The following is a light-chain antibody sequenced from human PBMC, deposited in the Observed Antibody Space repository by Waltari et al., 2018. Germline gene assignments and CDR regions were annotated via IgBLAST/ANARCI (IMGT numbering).Light chain of an antibody. V-gene: IGKV3-15*01. Sequence: EIVMTQSPATLSVSPGDRATLSCRASQSVGSKLAWYQQKPGQPPRLLMYCATTRATGIPARFSGSVSGTEFTRTISSLQSEDFAVYYCQQYNQWPPWAFGQGTKVEVK. CDR1: QSVGSK. CDR2: CAT. J-gene: IGKJ1*01. CDR3: QQYNQWPPWA.